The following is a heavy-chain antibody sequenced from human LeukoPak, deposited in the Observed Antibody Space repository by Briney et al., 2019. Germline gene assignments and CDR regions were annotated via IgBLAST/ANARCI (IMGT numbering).Heavy chain of an antibody. J-gene: IGHJ4*02. CDR2: ISTSGGVI. CDR3: ARAIGSGSYPDY. V-gene: IGHV3-11*01. Sequence: PGGSLRLSCAASGFTFNDYYMTWIRQAPGTGLEWLSYISTSGGVIYYADSVKGRFTISRDNAKKSLYLQMNSLRAEDTAVYYCARAIGSGSYPDYWGQGTLVTVSS. CDR1: GFTFNDYY. D-gene: IGHD1-26*01.